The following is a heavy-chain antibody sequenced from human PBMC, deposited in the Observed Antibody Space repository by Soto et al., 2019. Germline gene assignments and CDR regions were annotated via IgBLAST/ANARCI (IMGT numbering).Heavy chain of an antibody. Sequence: QVQLVQSGAEVRKPGSSVKVSCHSSGDSFNDYPVTWVRQAPGQGLEWMGGTIPVSGTTNYAQEFQGRVTITADVSTSTVYMELSSLKYEGTALYYCASSYGVSWYGDFWGQGTLVTVSS. CDR2: TIPVSGTT. D-gene: IGHD6-13*01. CDR1: GDSFNDYP. CDR3: ASSYGVSWYGDF. V-gene: IGHV1-69*01. J-gene: IGHJ4*02.